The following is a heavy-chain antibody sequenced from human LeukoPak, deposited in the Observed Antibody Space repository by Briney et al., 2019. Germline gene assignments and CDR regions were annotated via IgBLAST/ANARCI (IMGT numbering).Heavy chain of an antibody. V-gene: IGHV1-2*02. CDR1: GYTFTGYY. D-gene: IGHD3-22*01. J-gene: IGHJ4*02. CDR3: ARGSGYYASSGSSYYY. Sequence: GASVKVSCKASGYTFTGYYMHWVRQAPGQGLEWMGWINPNSGGTNYAQKFQGRVTMTRDTSISTAYMELSRLRSDDTAVYYCARGSGYYASSGSSYYYWGQGTLVTVSS. CDR2: INPNSGGT.